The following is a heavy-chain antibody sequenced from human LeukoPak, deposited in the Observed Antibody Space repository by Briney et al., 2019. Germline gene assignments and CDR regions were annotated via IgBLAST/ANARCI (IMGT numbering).Heavy chain of an antibody. CDR3: ARDGYSYGWIAAAGTPAFDY. V-gene: IGHV3-21*01. Sequence: GGSLRLSCAASGFTFSSYSMNWVRQAPGKELEWVSSISSSSSYIYYADSVKGRFTISRDNAKNSLYLQMNSLRAEDTAVYYCARDGYSYGWIAAAGTPAFDYWGQGTLVTVSS. D-gene: IGHD6-13*01. CDR2: ISSSSSYI. CDR1: GFTFSSYS. J-gene: IGHJ4*02.